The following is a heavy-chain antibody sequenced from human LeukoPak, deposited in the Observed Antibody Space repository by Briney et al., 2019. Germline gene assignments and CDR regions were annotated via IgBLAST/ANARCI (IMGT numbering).Heavy chain of an antibody. J-gene: IGHJ4*02. D-gene: IGHD4-17*01. Sequence: GGSLRLSCAASGFTFSSYAMHWVRQAPGKGLEWVAVISYDGSNKYHADSVKGRFTISRDNSKNTLYLQMNSLRAEDTAVYYCARDYYGDFYFDYWGQGTLVTVSS. CDR1: GFTFSSYA. CDR2: ISYDGSNK. CDR3: ARDYYGDFYFDY. V-gene: IGHV3-30-3*01.